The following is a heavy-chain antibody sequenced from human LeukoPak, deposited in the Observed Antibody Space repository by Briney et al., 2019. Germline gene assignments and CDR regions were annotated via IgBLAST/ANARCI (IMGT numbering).Heavy chain of an antibody. Sequence: PGGSLRLSCAASGFTFSSYSMNWVRQAPGKGLEWVSYISSSSSTIYYADSVKGRFTISRDNAKNSLFLQMNSLRDDDTAVYYCARDPLTPYDYYMDVWGKGTTVTVSS. CDR2: ISSSSSTI. J-gene: IGHJ6*03. CDR1: GFTFSSYS. D-gene: IGHD3-9*01. V-gene: IGHV3-48*02. CDR3: ARDPLTPYDYYMDV.